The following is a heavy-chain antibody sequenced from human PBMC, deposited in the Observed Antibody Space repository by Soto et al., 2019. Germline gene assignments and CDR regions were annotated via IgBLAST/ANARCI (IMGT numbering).Heavy chain of an antibody. J-gene: IGHJ5*02. Sequence: PSETLSLTCTVSGGSISSSSYYWGWIRQPPGKGLEWIGSIYYSGSTYYNPSLKSRVTISVDTSKNQFSLKLSSVTAADTAVYYCARGRVDYGDYFDPWGQGTLVTVSS. CDR3: ARGRVDYGDYFDP. CDR2: IYYSGST. CDR1: GGSISSSSYY. D-gene: IGHD4-17*01. V-gene: IGHV4-39*01.